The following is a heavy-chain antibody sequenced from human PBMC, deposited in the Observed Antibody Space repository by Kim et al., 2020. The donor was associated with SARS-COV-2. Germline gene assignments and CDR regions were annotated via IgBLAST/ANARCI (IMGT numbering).Heavy chain of an antibody. CDR3: AKESGSGSYYAWTYYYYGMAV. CDR2: ISYDGSNK. V-gene: IGHV3-30*18. Sequence: GGSLRLSCAASGFTFSSYGMHWVRQAPGKGLEWVAVISYDGSNKYYADSVKGRFTISRDNSKNTRYLQMNSLRDEDTAVYYCAKESGSGSYYAWTYYYYGMAVWGQGTPVTVSS. CDR1: GFTFSSYG. D-gene: IGHD3-10*01. J-gene: IGHJ6*02.